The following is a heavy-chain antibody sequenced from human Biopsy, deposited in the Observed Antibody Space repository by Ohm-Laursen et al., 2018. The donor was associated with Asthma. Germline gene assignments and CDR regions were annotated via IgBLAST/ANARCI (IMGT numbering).Heavy chain of an antibody. V-gene: IGHV3-30-3*01. CDR2: ITFDGSTQ. CDR1: GRHFGSYN. J-gene: IGHJ6*02. Sequence: SLRLSCAASGRHFGSYNMHWARQAPGKGLEWVAVITFDGSTQHYGDSVKGRFTISRDNVRNRLHLQMSSLRPDDSAAYHCAKDRFDNSVTSKYYYYGIGVWGQGTTVTVSS. CDR3: AKDRFDNSVTSKYYYYGIGV. D-gene: IGHD3-16*01.